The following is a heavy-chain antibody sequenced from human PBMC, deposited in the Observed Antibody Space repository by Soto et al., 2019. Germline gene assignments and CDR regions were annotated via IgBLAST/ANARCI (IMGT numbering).Heavy chain of an antibody. V-gene: IGHV3-48*01. Sequence: EVQLVESGGGLVQPGGSLRLSCAASGFTFSSYSMNWDRQAPGKGLEWVSYISSSSSTIYYADSVKGRFTISRDNAKNSLYLQMNSLRAEVTAVYYCARANYYGSPGDFDYWGQGTLVTVSS. J-gene: IGHJ4*02. D-gene: IGHD3-10*01. CDR2: ISSSSSTI. CDR3: ARANYYGSPGDFDY. CDR1: GFTFSSYS.